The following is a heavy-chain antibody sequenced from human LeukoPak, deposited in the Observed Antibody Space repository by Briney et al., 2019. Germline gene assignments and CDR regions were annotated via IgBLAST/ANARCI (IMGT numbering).Heavy chain of an antibody. Sequence: PGGSLRLSCAASGFTVSSNYMSWVRQAPGKGLEGGSVIYSGGSTYYADSVMGRFTISRDNSKNTLYLQMNSLRAEDTAVYYCARDTVDVMVRGDPDAFDIWGQGTMVTVSS. D-gene: IGHD3-10*01. J-gene: IGHJ3*02. V-gene: IGHV3-66*01. CDR2: IYSGGST. CDR3: ARDTVDVMVRGDPDAFDI. CDR1: GFTVSSNY.